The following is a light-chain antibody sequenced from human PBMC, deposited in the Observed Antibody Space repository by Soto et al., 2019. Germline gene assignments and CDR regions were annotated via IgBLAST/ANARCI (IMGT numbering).Light chain of an antibody. CDR3: QHYGAT. J-gene: IGKJ1*01. CDR2: GAF. V-gene: IGKV3-20*01. Sequence: EIVLTQSPGTLSLSPGERATLSCRASQSVSSSYLAWYQQKPGQAPRLLIYGAFSRATGIPDRFSGSGSGADFTLTISRLEPEDFAVYYCQHYGATFGQGTKVEIK. CDR1: QSVSSSY.